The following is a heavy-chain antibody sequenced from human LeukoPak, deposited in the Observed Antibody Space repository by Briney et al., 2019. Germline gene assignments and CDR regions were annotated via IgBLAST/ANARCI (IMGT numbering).Heavy chain of an antibody. CDR3: ARDNHNDRSLDY. V-gene: IGHV3-23*01. D-gene: IGHD1-14*01. Sequence: GGSLRLSCAASGFTFSSYAMSWVRQAPGKGLEWVSAISGSGGSTYYADSVKGRFTISRDNSKNTLYLQMNSLRAEDTAVYYCARDNHNDRSLDYWGQGTLVTVSS. CDR2: ISGSGGST. J-gene: IGHJ4*02. CDR1: GFTFSSYA.